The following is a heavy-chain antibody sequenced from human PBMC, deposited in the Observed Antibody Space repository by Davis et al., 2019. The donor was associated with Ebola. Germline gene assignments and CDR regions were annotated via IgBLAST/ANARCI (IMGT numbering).Heavy chain of an antibody. Sequence: AASVKVSCKASGYTFTSYGITWVRQAPGQGLEWMGWINPHNGNTNYAQNVQGQVTMTTDTSTSTAYMELRSLRSDDTAVYYCARRGEQLAPDPWGQGTLVTVSS. J-gene: IGHJ5*02. V-gene: IGHV1-18*04. CDR1: GYTFTSYG. D-gene: IGHD6-6*01. CDR2: INPHNGNT. CDR3: ARRGEQLAPDP.